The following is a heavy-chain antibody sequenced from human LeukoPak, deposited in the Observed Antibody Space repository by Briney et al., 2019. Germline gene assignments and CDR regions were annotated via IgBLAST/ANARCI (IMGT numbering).Heavy chain of an antibody. CDR3: AVEGFLSDLDF. CDR1: GFTFSTYA. CDR2: ITHSGDA. J-gene: IGHJ4*02. Sequence: PGGSLRLSCAASGFTFSTYAMRWVRQAPGKGLEWVSSITHSGDAYYPDCVKGRFTISRDNSQSTVYLQMSSLRVDDTAIYYCAVEGFLSDLDFWGQGTLVTVSS. D-gene: IGHD2/OR15-2a*01. V-gene: IGHV3-23*01.